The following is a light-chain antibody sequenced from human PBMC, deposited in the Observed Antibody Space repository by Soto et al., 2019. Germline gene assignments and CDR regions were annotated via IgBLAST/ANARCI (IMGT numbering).Light chain of an antibody. J-gene: IGLJ2*01. CDR3: LLSYSGFYVV. Sequence: QAVVTQEPSLTESPGGTVTLTCGSSTGAVTSGHYPYWFQQKPGQAPRTLIYDTSNKHSWTPARFSGSLLGGKAALTLSGAQPEDEAEYYCLLSYSGFYVVFGGGTKLTVL. V-gene: IGLV7-46*01. CDR2: DTS. CDR1: TGAVTSGHY.